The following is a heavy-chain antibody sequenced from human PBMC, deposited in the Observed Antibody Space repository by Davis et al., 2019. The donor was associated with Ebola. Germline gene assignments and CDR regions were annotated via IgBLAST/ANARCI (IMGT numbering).Heavy chain of an antibody. J-gene: IGHJ6*02. Sequence: ASVKVSCKASGYTFTSYGISWVRQAPGQGLEWMGWISAYNGNTNYAQKLQGRVTMTTDTSTSTAYMELRSLRSDDTAVYYCAADDPVLRFLEGGHYYGMDVWGQGTTVTVSS. D-gene: IGHD3-3*01. CDR3: AADDPVLRFLEGGHYYGMDV. CDR1: GYTFTSYG. V-gene: IGHV1-18*01. CDR2: ISAYNGNT.